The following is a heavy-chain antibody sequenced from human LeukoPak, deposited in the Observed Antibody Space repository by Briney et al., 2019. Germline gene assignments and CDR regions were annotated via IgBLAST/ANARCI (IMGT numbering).Heavy chain of an antibody. D-gene: IGHD3-10*01. Sequence: SETLSLTCTVSGGSISSYSWTWIRQPPGKGLEWIGYIYYSGSTNYNPSLKSRVTISVDTSKNHFSLNLSSVTAADTAVYYCARVKGSGSYFAFDIWGQGTMVTVSS. CDR2: IYYSGST. CDR3: ARVKGSGSYFAFDI. J-gene: IGHJ3*02. CDR1: GGSISSYS. V-gene: IGHV4-59*01.